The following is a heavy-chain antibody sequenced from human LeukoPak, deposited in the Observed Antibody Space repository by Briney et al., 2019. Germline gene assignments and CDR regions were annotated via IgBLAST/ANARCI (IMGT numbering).Heavy chain of an antibody. D-gene: IGHD3-16*01. Sequence: SETLSLTCTVSGGSISSYYWSWIRQPPGKGLEWIGYIYYSGSTTYNPSLKSRVTISVDTSKNQFSLKLSSVTAADTAVYYCARINQGARFDPWGQGTLVTVSS. CDR3: ARINQGARFDP. J-gene: IGHJ5*02. CDR2: IYYSGST. CDR1: GGSISSYY. V-gene: IGHV4-59*01.